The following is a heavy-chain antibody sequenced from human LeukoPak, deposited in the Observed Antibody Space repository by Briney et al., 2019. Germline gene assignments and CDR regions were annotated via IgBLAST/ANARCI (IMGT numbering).Heavy chain of an antibody. CDR3: AREYSSSSGPLDY. CDR2: IDPSDSYT. V-gene: IGHV5-10-1*01. D-gene: IGHD6-6*01. CDR1: GYSFTSYW. Sequence: GESLKISCKGSGYSFTSYWISWVRQLPGKGLEWMGRIDPSDSYTNYSPSFQGHVTLSADKSISTAYLQWSSLKASDTAIYYCAREYSSSSGPLDYWGQGTLVTVSS. J-gene: IGHJ4*02.